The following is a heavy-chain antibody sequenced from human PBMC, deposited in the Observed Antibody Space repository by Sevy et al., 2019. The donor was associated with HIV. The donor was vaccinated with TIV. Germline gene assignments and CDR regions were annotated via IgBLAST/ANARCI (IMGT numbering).Heavy chain of an antibody. CDR2: IRSKAYGGTT. J-gene: IGHJ1*01. V-gene: IGHV3-49*03. CDR3: TRDIPPEYFQH. Sequence: GGSLRLSCTASGFTFGDYAMNWFRQAPGKGLEWVGFIRSKAYGGTTEYAASVKGRFTISRDDSKSIAYLQMNSLKTEDTAVYYCTRDIPPEYFQHWGQRTLVTVSS. CDR1: GFTFGDYA.